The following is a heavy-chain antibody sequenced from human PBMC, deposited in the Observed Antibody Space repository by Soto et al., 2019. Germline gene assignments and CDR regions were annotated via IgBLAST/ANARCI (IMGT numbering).Heavy chain of an antibody. J-gene: IGHJ4*02. D-gene: IGHD1-26*01. Sequence: EVQLVESGGGVVKPGGSLRLSCAASGFSFRTTWMAWVRQAPGKGLEWVGRIKSKSAGETTDYADPVKGRFTISRDDSKATRHPHRASRETGDTAVYYCSTVSPFSGRVFDYWGQGTLVTVSS. CDR1: GFSFRTTW. CDR3: STVSPFSGRVFDY. CDR2: IKSKSAGETT. V-gene: IGHV3-15*05.